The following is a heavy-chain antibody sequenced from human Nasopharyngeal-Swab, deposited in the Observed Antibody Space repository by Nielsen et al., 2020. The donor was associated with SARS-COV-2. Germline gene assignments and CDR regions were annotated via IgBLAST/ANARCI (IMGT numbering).Heavy chain of an antibody. V-gene: IGHV3-33*01. D-gene: IGHD6-13*01. CDR2: IWYDGSHK. CDR3: ARDPAHEVYSSSWYYFEY. CDR1: GFTFSSYG. Sequence: WGSLRLSCAASGFTFSSYGMHWVRQAPAKGLEWVAVIWYDGSHKYYADSVKGRFTISRDNSKNTLYLQMNSLRAEDTAVYYCARDPAHEVYSSSWYYFEYWGQGALVTVSS. J-gene: IGHJ4*02.